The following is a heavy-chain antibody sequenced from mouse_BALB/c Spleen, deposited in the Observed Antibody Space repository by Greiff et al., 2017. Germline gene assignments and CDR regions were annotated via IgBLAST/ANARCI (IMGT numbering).Heavy chain of an antibody. V-gene: IGHV5-6-5*01. D-gene: IGHD1-1*01. Sequence: EVKVVESGGGLVKPGGSLKLSCAASGFTFSSYAMSWVRQTPEKRLEWVASISSGGSTYYPDSVKGRFTISRDNARNILYLQMSSLRSEDTAMYYCARQGGSSHPYYYAMDYWGQGTSVTVSS. CDR3: ARQGGSSHPYYYAMDY. CDR1: GFTFSSYA. CDR2: ISSGGST. J-gene: IGHJ4*01.